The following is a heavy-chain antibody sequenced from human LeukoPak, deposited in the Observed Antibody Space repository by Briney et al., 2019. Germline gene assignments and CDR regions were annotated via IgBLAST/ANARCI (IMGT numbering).Heavy chain of an antibody. CDR1: GYTLTELS. V-gene: IGHV1-8*01. CDR2: MNPNSGNT. Sequence: PGASVTVSCKVSGYTLTELSMHWVRQATGQGLEWMGWMNPNSGNTGYAQKFQGRVTMTRNTSISTAYMELSSLRSEDTAVYYCARDLGKWLALFDYWGQGTLVTVSS. CDR3: ARDLGKWLALFDY. D-gene: IGHD6-19*01. J-gene: IGHJ4*02.